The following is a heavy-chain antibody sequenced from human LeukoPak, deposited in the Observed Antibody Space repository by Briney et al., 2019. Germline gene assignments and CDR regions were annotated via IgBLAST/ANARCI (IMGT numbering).Heavy chain of an antibody. D-gene: IGHD6-13*01. CDR2: ISSSSSTI. V-gene: IGHV3-48*03. Sequence: PGGSLRLSCAASGFTFSSYEMNWVRQAPGKGLEWVSYISSSSSTIYYADSVKGRFTISRDNAKNSLYLQMNSLRAEDTAVYYCAKDWESSSWYLRSGYINAFDIWGQGTMVTVSS. CDR1: GFTFSSYE. J-gene: IGHJ3*02. CDR3: AKDWESSSWYLRSGYINAFDI.